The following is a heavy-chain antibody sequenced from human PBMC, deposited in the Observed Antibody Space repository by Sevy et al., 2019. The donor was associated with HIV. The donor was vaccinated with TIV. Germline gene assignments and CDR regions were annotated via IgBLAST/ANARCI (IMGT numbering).Heavy chain of an antibody. Sequence: GGSLRLSCAASGFTFSSYAMSWVRQAPGKGLEWVSAISGSGGSTYYADSVKGRFTISRDNSKNTLYLQMNSLRAEDTAVYYCAKAPPYYYDSSGYYPPDYWGQGTLVTVSS. CDR2: ISGSGGST. D-gene: IGHD3-22*01. J-gene: IGHJ4*02. V-gene: IGHV3-23*01. CDR3: AKAPPYYYDSSGYYPPDY. CDR1: GFTFSSYA.